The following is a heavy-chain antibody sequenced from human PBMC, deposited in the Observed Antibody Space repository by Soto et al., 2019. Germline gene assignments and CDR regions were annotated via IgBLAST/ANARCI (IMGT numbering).Heavy chain of an antibody. CDR2: IYYSGST. CDR1: GGSISSGGYY. Sequence: PSETLSLTCTVSGGSISSGGYYWSWIRQHPGKGLEWIGYIYYSGSTYYNPSLKSRVTISVDTSKNQFSLKLSSVTAADTAVYYCARLSWDWFDPWGQRTLVTVSS. D-gene: IGHD7-27*01. J-gene: IGHJ5*02. CDR3: ARLSWDWFDP. V-gene: IGHV4-31*03.